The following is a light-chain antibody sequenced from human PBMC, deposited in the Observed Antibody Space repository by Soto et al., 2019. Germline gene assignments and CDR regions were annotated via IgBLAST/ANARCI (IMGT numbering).Light chain of an antibody. V-gene: IGKV3-20*01. CDR3: QHYGRTPPYT. J-gene: IGKJ2*01. Sequence: EIVLTQSPGTLSLSPGERATLSCRASQSVSSSYLSWFQQKPGQAPRLLIYGASSRATGIPDRFSGSGSGTDFTLTISRLEXXXXXXXYCQHYGRTPPYTFGQGTKLEIK. CDR2: GAS. CDR1: QSVSSSY.